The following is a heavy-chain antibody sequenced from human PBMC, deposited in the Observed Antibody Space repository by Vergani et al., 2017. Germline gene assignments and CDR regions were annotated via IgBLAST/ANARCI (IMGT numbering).Heavy chain of an antibody. CDR2: IYYSGST. J-gene: IGHJ4*02. Sequence: QVQLQESGPGLVKPSETLSLTCTVSGGSVSSGSYYWSWIRQPPGKGLEWIGYIYYSGSTNYNPSLKSRVTISVDTSKNQFSLKLSSVTAADTAVYYCARHTSVDTAMVGFDYWGQGTLVTVSS. CDR3: ARHTSVDTAMVGFDY. V-gene: IGHV4-61*01. CDR1: GGSVSSGSYY. D-gene: IGHD5-18*01.